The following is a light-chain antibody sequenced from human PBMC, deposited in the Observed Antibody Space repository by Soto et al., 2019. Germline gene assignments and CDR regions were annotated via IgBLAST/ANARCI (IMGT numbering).Light chain of an antibody. J-gene: IGLJ3*02. V-gene: IGLV2-11*01. Sequence: QSALTQPRSVSGSPGQSVTISCTGTSSDVGGYNYVSWYQQHPGKAPKLMIYDASKRPSGVPDRFSGSKSGNTASLTISGLQAEDEADYYCCSYAGIYSWVFGGGTKVTVL. CDR3: CSYAGIYSWV. CDR1: SSDVGGYNY. CDR2: DAS.